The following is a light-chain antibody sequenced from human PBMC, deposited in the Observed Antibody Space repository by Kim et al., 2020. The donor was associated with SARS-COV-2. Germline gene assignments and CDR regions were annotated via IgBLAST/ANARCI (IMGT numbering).Light chain of an antibody. Sequence: SPGERDTRSCRASQSVSSNLAWYQQKPGQAPRLLIYGASTRATGIPARFSGSGSGTEFTLTISSLQSEDFAVYYCQQYNNWPPLTFGGGTKVDIK. CDR3: QQYNNWPPLT. CDR2: GAS. CDR1: QSVSSN. V-gene: IGKV3-15*01. J-gene: IGKJ4*01.